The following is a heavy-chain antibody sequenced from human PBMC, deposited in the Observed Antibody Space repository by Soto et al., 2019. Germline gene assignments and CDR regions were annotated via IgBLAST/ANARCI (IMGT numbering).Heavy chain of an antibody. CDR2: IYWDDDK. V-gene: IGHV2-5*02. D-gene: IGHD3-22*01. Sequence: QITLKESGPTLVKPTETLTLTCTFSGFSLSTRGVGVAWIRQPPGKALEWLALIYWDDDKRYSPSLKNRLTITTDTSKNQVVLILTNMGPVDTATYYCVRDDSGDHGFDFWGQGTLVAVSS. CDR3: VRDDSGDHGFDF. CDR1: GFSLSTRGVG. J-gene: IGHJ5*01.